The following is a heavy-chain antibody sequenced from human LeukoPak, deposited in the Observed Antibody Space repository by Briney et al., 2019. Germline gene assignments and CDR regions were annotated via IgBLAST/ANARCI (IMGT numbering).Heavy chain of an antibody. V-gene: IGHV3-21*01. D-gene: IGHD2-15*01. J-gene: IGHJ4*02. CDR3: ARAKVVVVAAPFDY. CDR2: ISSSSSYI. CDR1: GFTVSSNY. Sequence: PGGSLRLSCAASGFTVSSNYMSWVRQAPGKGLEWVSSISSSSSYIHYADSVKGRFTISRDNAKNSVYLQMNSLRAEDTAVYYCARAKVVVVAAPFDYWGQGTLVIVSS.